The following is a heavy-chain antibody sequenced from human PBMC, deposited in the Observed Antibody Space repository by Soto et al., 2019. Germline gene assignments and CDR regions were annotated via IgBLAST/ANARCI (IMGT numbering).Heavy chain of an antibody. J-gene: IGHJ3*02. CDR3: TTENKLTASDAFDI. CDR2: IKSKTDGGTT. V-gene: IGHV3-15*01. D-gene: IGHD7-27*01. CDR1: GFTFSNAW. Sequence: GGSLRLSCAASGFTFSNAWMSWVRQAPGKGLEWVGRIKSKTDGGTTDYAAPVKGRFTISRDDSKNTLYLQMNSLKTEDTAVYYCTTENKLTASDAFDIWGQGTMVTVSS.